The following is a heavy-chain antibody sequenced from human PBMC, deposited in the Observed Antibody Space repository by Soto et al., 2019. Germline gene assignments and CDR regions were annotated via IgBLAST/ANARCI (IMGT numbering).Heavy chain of an antibody. Sequence: SQTLSLTCAISGASVSSNSAAWNWIMPSPSRGLECLGRTYYRSKWYNDYAVSVKSRITINPDTSKNQFSLKLNSVASKHTAVYYCARGERGIAAADRQFDYWGERTLVTVS. CDR1: GASVSSNSAA. D-gene: IGHD6-13*01. J-gene: IGHJ4*02. V-gene: IGHV6-1*01. CDR2: TYYRSKWYN. CDR3: ARGERGIAAADRQFDY.